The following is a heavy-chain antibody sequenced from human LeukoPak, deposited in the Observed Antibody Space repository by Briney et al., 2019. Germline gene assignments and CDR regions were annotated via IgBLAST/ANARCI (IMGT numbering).Heavy chain of an antibody. CDR2: INSINSDT. D-gene: IGHD2-8*01. V-gene: IGHV5-51*01. CDR1: GYIFTNYW. J-gene: IGHJ6*03. CDR3: ARHGHCTNGVCYSNYYYYMDV. Sequence: GESLKISCKGSGYIFTNYWIAWVRQMPGKGLEWVGIINSINSDTRYSPSFQGQVTMSVDKSISTAYLQWSSLKASDTATYYCARHGHCTNGVCYSNYYYYMDVWGKGTTVTVSS.